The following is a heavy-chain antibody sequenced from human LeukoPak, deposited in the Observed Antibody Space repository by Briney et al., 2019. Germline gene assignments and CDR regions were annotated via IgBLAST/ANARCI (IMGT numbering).Heavy chain of an antibody. CDR3: ARLSSLANIAARGRTWFDT. V-gene: IGHV3-53*01. Sequence: GGSLRLSCTVSGFTVSSNSMSWVRQAPGKGLEWVSFIYSDNTHYSDSVKGRFTISRDNSKNTLYLQMNSLRAEDTAVYYCARLSSLANIAARGRTWFDTWGQGSLVTVSS. CDR2: IYSDNT. CDR1: GFTVSSNS. D-gene: IGHD6-6*01. J-gene: IGHJ5*02.